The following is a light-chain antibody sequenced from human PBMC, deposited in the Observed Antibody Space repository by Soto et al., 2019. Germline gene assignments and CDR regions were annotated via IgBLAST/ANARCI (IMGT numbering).Light chain of an antibody. CDR2: DAS. J-gene: IGKJ4*01. CDR3: QQYNNWPLT. Sequence: ETVLTHSPATLTLSPCERATLSFRASQSVSSFLAWYQQKPGQAPRLLIYDASNRATGIPARFSGSGSGTDFTLTISSLEPEDFAVYYCQQYNNWPLTFGGGTKVDIK. CDR1: QSVSSF. V-gene: IGKV3-11*01.